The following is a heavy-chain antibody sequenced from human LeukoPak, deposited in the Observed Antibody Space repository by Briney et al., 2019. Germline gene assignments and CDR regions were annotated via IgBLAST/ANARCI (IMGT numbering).Heavy chain of an antibody. CDR3: ARAKQWLPYDY. CDR2: INPNSGGT. CDR1: GYIFADYY. J-gene: IGHJ4*02. V-gene: IGHV1-2*06. D-gene: IGHD6-19*01. Sequence: EASVKVSCKASGYIFADYYMHWMRQAPGQGLEWMGRINPNSGGTNYAQKFQGRVTMIRDTSISTAYMELSRLRSDDTAVYYCARAKQWLPYDYWGQGTLVTVSS.